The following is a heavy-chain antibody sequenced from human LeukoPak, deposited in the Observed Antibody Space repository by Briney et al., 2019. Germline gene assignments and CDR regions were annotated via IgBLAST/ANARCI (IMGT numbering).Heavy chain of an antibody. CDR2: ISYDGSNK. J-gene: IGHJ4*02. CDR3: AREYYYGSGSYYNVRD. D-gene: IGHD3-10*01. CDR1: GFTFSSYA. V-gene: IGHV3-30*04. Sequence: GGSLRLSCAASGFTFSSYAMHWVRQAPGKGLEWVAVISYDGSNKYYADSVKGRFTISRDNSKNTLYLQMNSLRAEDTAVYYCAREYYYGSGSYYNVRDWGQGTLVTVSS.